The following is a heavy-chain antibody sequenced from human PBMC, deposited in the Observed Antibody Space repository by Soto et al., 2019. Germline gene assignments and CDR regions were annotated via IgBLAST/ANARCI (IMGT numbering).Heavy chain of an antibody. CDR2: VYYSGST. Sequence: PSETLSLTCTVSGGSISSYYWSWIRQPPGKGLEWIGYVYYSGSTNYNPSLKSRVTISVDTSKNQFSLKLSSVTAADTAVYYCAREAGFGRDYYYGMDVWGQGTTVTSP. J-gene: IGHJ6*02. D-gene: IGHD3-10*01. CDR1: GGSISSYY. CDR3: AREAGFGRDYYYGMDV. V-gene: IGHV4-59*01.